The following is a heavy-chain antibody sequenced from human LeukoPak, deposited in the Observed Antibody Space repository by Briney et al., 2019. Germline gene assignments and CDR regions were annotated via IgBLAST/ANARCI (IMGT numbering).Heavy chain of an antibody. Sequence: GGSLRLSCAASGFTFSSYAMHWVRQAPGKGLEWVAVISYDGSNKYYADSVKGRFTISRDNSKNTLYLQMNSLRAEDTAVYYCASAISSRRDYFDYWGQGTLVTVSS. J-gene: IGHJ4*02. CDR1: GFTFSSYA. CDR3: ASAISSRRDYFDY. V-gene: IGHV3-30-3*01. D-gene: IGHD3-3*02. CDR2: ISYDGSNK.